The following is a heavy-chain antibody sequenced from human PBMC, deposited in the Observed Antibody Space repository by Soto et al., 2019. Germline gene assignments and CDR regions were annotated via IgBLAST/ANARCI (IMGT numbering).Heavy chain of an antibody. J-gene: IGHJ4*02. CDR1: GFTFSSYA. Sequence: EVQVMESGGGLVQPGGSLRLSCVGSGFTFSSYAMSWVRQAPGKGLEWVSNINGGGDTTYYADSVKGRFTISRDNSNHTLYLQMKSLRVEDTAIYYCAKDLQMVGIDYGDYAIGDWGQGTLVTVSS. CDR3: AKDLQMVGIDYGDYAIGD. D-gene: IGHD4-17*01. CDR2: INGGGDTT. V-gene: IGHV3-23*01.